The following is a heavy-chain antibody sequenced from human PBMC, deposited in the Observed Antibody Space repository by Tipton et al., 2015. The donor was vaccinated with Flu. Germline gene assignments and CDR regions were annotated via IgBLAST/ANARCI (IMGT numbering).Heavy chain of an antibody. CDR2: IKSKAYGGTT. CDR1: GFTFGDYA. CDR3: TRFGPYYHDPSHYGGSVLDI. D-gene: IGHD3-3*02. J-gene: IGHJ3*02. V-gene: IGHV3-49*03. Sequence: VQLVQSGGGLVQPGRSLTLSCTASGFTFGDYAVTWFRQTPGKGPEWVGLIKSKAYGGTTEYAAPVRGRFIISRDDSKSIAYLLMNSLKSEDTAVYYCTRFGPYYHDPSHYGGSVLDIWGQGTMVTVSS.